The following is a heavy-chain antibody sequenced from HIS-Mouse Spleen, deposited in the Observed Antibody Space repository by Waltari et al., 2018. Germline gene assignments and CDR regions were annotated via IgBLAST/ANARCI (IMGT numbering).Heavy chain of an antibody. D-gene: IGHD5-18*01. CDR2: VNPNSGNT. V-gene: IGHV1-8*01. CDR3: ARGTVHSYGYWYFDL. J-gene: IGHJ2*01. Sequence: QVQLVQSGAEVKKPGASVKVSCKACGYTFTSYDMIWVRQATGQGLEWMGWVNPNSGNTGYAQKFQGRVTMTRNTSISTAYMELSSLRSEDTAVYYCARGTVHSYGYWYFDLWGRGTLVTVSS. CDR1: GYTFTSYD.